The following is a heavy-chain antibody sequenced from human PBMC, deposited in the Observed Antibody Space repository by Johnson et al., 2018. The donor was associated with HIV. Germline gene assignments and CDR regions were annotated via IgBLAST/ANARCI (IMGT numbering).Heavy chain of an antibody. J-gene: IGHJ3*01. V-gene: IGHV3-66*04. CDR3: TTRLNSGTYWGNYDFDV. CDR1: GFTFSDYY. CDR2: IYSGGST. D-gene: IGHD1-26*01. Sequence: VQLVESGGDLVQPGGSLRLSCAASGFTFSDYYINWIRQAPGKGLEWVSVIYSGGSTYYADSVKGRFTISRDNSKNTLYLQMNNLKAEDTALYYCTTRLNSGTYWGNYDFDVWGQGTMVTVSS.